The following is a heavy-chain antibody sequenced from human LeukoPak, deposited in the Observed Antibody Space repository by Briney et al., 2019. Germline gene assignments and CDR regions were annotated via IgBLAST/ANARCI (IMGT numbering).Heavy chain of an antibody. D-gene: IGHD7-27*01. CDR3: ARGPPNWGYDY. Sequence: GGSLRLSCAASGFTFSRFAVHWVRQAPGKGLEWVAVISYDGSYKYYADSVQGRFTISRDNSKNTLYLQMNSLSTDDTAVYYCARGPPNWGYDYWGPGTLVTVSS. V-gene: IGHV3-30*04. CDR2: ISYDGSYK. J-gene: IGHJ4*02. CDR1: GFTFSRFA.